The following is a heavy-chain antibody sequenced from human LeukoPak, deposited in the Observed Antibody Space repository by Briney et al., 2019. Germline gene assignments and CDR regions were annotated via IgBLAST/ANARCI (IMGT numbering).Heavy chain of an antibody. V-gene: IGHV3-53*01. Sequence: GGSLRLSCAASGFIFGRDSMNWVRQAPGKGLEWVSVIYSGGSTYYADSVKGRFTISRDNSKNTLYLQMNSLRAEDTAVYYCARDQAPSGDYWGQGTLVTVSS. CDR1: GFIFGRDS. CDR3: ARDQAPSGDY. D-gene: IGHD3-3*01. CDR2: IYSGGST. J-gene: IGHJ4*02.